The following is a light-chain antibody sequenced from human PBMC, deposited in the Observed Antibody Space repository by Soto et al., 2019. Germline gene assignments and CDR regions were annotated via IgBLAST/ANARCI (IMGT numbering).Light chain of an antibody. CDR3: MQGTQWPPLYT. Sequence: DVMMTQSPLSLPVTLGQPASISCRSSHSLVYSDGNTYLNWYQQRPGQSPRRLIHKVSNRDSGVPDRFSGSGSATDFTLKISRVEAEDVGVYYCMQGTQWPPLYTFGQGTKLEIK. CDR2: KVS. CDR1: HSLVYSDGNTY. V-gene: IGKV2-30*01. J-gene: IGKJ2*01.